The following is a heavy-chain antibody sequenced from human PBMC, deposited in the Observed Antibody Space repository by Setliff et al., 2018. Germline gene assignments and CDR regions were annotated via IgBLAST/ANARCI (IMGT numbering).Heavy chain of an antibody. CDR1: GDSISSRRNY. CDR3: ARGVHGSGSYRLYYYYYMDV. V-gene: IGHV4-39*07. J-gene: IGHJ6*03. CDR2: INHSGST. Sequence: SETLSLTCTVSGDSISSRRNYWGWIRQPPGKGLEWIGEINHSGSTDYNPSLKSRVTISVDTSKNQFSLKLSSVTAADTAVYYCARGVHGSGSYRLYYYYYMDVWGKGTTVTVSS. D-gene: IGHD3-10*01.